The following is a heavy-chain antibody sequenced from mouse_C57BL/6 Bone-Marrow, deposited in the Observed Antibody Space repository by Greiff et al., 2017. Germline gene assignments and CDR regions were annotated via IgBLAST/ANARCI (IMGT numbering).Heavy chain of an antibody. CDR3: TGGLYCFGY. CDR2: IRLKSDNYAT. V-gene: IGHV6-3*01. CDR1: GFTFSNYW. D-gene: IGHD6-2*01. J-gene: IGHJ2*01. Sequence: DVHLVESGGGLVQPGGSMKLSCVASGFTFSNYWMNWVRQSPEKGLEWVAQIRLKSDNYATHYAESVKGRFTISRDDSKSSVYLQMNNLRAEDTGIYYCTGGLYCFGYWGQGTTLTVSS.